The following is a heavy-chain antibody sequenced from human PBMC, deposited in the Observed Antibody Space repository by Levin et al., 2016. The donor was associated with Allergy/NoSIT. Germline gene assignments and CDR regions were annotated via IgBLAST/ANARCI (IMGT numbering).Heavy chain of an antibody. CDR1: GGSIRTSSYH. Sequence: GSLRLSCTVSGGSIRTSSYHWGWIRQPPGKGLEWIGNIHYSGSTYYNPSLKSRVTISLDTSKNQLSLKLTSVTAADTGVYYCARDPVSRVPYFYYGMDVWGQGTTVTVSS. V-gene: IGHV4-39*07. CDR2: IHYSGST. CDR3: ARDPVSRVPYFYYGMDV. J-gene: IGHJ6*02.